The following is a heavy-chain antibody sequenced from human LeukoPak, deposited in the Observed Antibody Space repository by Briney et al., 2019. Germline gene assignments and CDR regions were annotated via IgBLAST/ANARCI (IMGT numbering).Heavy chain of an antibody. CDR3: ARDRYCSGGSCYLGWFDP. V-gene: IGHV4-39*01. CDR1: GGSISSSNYY. J-gene: IGHJ5*02. Sequence: SETLSLTCTVSGGSISSSNYYWGWIRQPPGTGLEWIGRISYSGTTYYNPSLKSRVTMSVDTSKNQFSLKLNTVTAADAAVYYCARDRYCSGGSCYLGWFDPWGQGTLVTVSS. CDR2: ISYSGTT. D-gene: IGHD2-15*01.